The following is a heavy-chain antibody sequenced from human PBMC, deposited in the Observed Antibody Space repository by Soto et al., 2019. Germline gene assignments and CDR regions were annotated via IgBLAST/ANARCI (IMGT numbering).Heavy chain of an antibody. J-gene: IGHJ4*02. Sequence: QVQLLQSGAEVKKPGTSVYISCKASGYPFSHYYMNWVRQAPGQGLEWMGKINPDGGATTFAQNFQGRVTITSDASTGTVYMELSSLTSDDTAVYYCARGRRYTFCGQGTLVSVSS. CDR1: GYPFSHYY. CDR2: INPDGGAT. D-gene: IGHD1-1*01. CDR3: ARGRRYTF. V-gene: IGHV1-46*01.